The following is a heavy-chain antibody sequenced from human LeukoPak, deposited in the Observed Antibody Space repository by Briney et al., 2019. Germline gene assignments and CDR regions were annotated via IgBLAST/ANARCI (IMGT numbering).Heavy chain of an antibody. D-gene: IGHD3-3*01. Sequence: SETLSLTCTVSGGSISSYYWSWIRQPAGKGLEWIGRIYTSGSTNYNPSLKSRVTMSVDTSKNQFSLKLSSVTAADTAVYYCARNAGTIFGVVKGEFDYWGQGTLVTVSS. V-gene: IGHV4-4*07. J-gene: IGHJ4*02. CDR3: ARNAGTIFGVVKGEFDY. CDR1: GGSISSYY. CDR2: IYTSGST.